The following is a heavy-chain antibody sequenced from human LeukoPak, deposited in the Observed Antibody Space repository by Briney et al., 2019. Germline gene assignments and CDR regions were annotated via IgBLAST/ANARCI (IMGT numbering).Heavy chain of an antibody. V-gene: IGHV3-23*01. CDR3: AKDWNWAIDY. CDR1: GFTFSNYA. J-gene: IGHJ4*02. CDR2: ISGRAGTT. Sequence: GGSLRLSCAASGFTFSNYAMSWVRQAPGKGLEWVSAISGRAGTTYYADSVKGRFTISRDNSKNTLYLQMNSLRVEDMAVLYCAKDWNWAIDYWGQGTLVTVSS. D-gene: IGHD1-7*01.